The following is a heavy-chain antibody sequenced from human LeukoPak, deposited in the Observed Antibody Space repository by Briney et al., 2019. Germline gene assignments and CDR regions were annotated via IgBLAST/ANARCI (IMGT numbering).Heavy chain of an antibody. CDR1: GYTFTSYG. D-gene: IGHD3-22*01. V-gene: IGHV1-18*01. J-gene: IGHJ4*02. Sequence: ASVKVCCKASGYTFTSYGISWVRQAPGQGLEWMGCISAYNGKTNYAQELQGRVTMTTDTSTSTAYMELRSLRSDDTAVYYCARGYYYDSSGHAYFDYWGQGTLVTVSS. CDR2: ISAYNGKT. CDR3: ARGYYYDSSGHAYFDY.